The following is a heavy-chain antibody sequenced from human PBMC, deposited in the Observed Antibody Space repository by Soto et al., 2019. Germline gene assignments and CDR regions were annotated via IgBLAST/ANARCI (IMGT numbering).Heavy chain of an antibody. V-gene: IGHV6-1*01. J-gene: IGHJ6*02. CDR1: GDSVSSNSAA. Sequence: SQTPSLTCAISGDSVSSNSAAWIWIRQSPSRGLEWLGRTYYRSKWYNDYAVSVKSRITINPDTSKNQFSLQLNSVTPEDTAVYYCASGPRIAAAGTRRGYYYYYGMDVWGQGTTVTGS. CDR3: ASGPRIAAAGTRRGYYYYYGMDV. CDR2: TYYRSKWYN. D-gene: IGHD6-13*01.